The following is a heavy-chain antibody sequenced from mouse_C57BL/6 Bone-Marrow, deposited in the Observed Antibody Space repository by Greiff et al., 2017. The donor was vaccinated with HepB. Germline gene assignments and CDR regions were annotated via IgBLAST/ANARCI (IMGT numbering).Heavy chain of an antibody. CDR1: GFTFSSYA. J-gene: IGHJ1*03. CDR3: ARDPFYYDYSYWYFDV. V-gene: IGHV5-4*01. Sequence: EVMLVESGGGLVKPGGSLKLSCAASGFTFSSYAMSWVRQTPEKRLEWVATISDGGSYTYYPDNVKGRFTISRDNAKNNLYLQMSHLKSEDTAMYYCARDPFYYDYSYWYFDVWGTGTTVTVSS. CDR2: ISDGGSYT. D-gene: IGHD2-4*01.